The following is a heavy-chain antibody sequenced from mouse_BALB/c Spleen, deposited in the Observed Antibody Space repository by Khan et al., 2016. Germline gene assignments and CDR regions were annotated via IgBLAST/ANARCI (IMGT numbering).Heavy chain of an antibody. D-gene: IGHD2-10*02. J-gene: IGHJ4*01. CDR3: ARDRKYGNLPYAMDY. Sequence: EVELVESGGGLVKPGGSLKLSCAASGFTFSSYAMSWVRQSPEKRLEWVAEISSGGSYTYYPDTVTGRFTISRDNAKNTLYLEMSSLRSEDTAMYYCARDRKYGNLPYAMDYWGQGTSVTVSS. V-gene: IGHV5-9-4*01. CDR2: ISSGGSYT. CDR1: GFTFSSYA.